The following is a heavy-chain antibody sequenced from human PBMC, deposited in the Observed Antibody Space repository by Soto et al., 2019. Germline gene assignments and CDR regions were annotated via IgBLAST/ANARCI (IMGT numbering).Heavy chain of an antibody. CDR2: IYHSGST. Sequence: QLQLQESGSGLVKPSQTLSLTCAVSGGSMSSGGYSWSWIRQPPGKGLEWIGYIYHSGSTYYNPSXXXXVXIXVXXXXXXXXXXXSXVTAADXAVXYCARVPDYWGQGTLVTVSS. CDR1: GGSMSSGGYS. V-gene: IGHV4-30-2*01. CDR3: ARVPDY. J-gene: IGHJ4*02.